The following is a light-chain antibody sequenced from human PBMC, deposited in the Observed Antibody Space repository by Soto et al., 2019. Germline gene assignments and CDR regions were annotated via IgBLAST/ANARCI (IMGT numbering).Light chain of an antibody. CDR3: TSYTTSNTVV. Sequence: QSALTQPASVSGSPGQSITISCTGTSSDVGTYNYVSWYQQHPGKAPKLMIYDVTNRPSGVSNRFSGSKSGSTASLTISGLQAEDEAHYYCTSYTTSNTVVFGGGTKLTVL. CDR2: DVT. V-gene: IGLV2-14*01. CDR1: SSDVGTYNY. J-gene: IGLJ2*01.